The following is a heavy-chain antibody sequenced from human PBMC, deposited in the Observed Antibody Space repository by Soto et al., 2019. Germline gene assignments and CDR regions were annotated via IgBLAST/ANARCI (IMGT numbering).Heavy chain of an antibody. CDR1: GFTVSSNY. D-gene: IGHD1-1*01. J-gene: IGHJ6*02. CDR3: ARHLKLERRGLYYYYGMDV. V-gene: IGHV3-66*04. CDR2: IYSGGST. Sequence: GGSLRLSCAASGFTVSSNYMSWVRQAPGKGLEWVSVIYSGGSTYYADSVKGRFTISRDNSKNTLYLQMNSLRAEDTAVYYCARHLKLERRGLYYYYGMDVWGQGTTVTVSS.